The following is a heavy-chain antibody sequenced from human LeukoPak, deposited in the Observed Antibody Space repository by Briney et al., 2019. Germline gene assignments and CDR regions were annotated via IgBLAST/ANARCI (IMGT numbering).Heavy chain of an antibody. V-gene: IGHV1-18*01. CDR1: GYTFTSYG. CDR3: ATGRPGYSYGSVTFDY. J-gene: IGHJ4*02. CDR2: MSAYNGNT. D-gene: IGHD5-18*01. Sequence: GASVKVSCKASGYTFTSYGISRVRQAPGQGLEWMAWMSAYNGNTNYAQKFQGRVTIITDTSTSTAYMELRSLRSDDTAVYYCATGRPGYSYGSVTFDYWGQGTLVTVSS.